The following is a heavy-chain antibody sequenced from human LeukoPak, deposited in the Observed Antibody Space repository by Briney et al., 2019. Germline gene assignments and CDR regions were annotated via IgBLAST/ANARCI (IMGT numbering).Heavy chain of an antibody. CDR2: FDPEDGET. CDR1: GYTLTELS. D-gene: IGHD2-2*02. Sequence: GASVKVSCKVSGYTLTELSMHWVRQAPGKGLEWMGGFDPEDGETIYAQKFQCRVTMTEDTSTDTAYMELSSLRSEDTAVYYCATVGCSSTSCYKGSYYYYGMDVWGQGTTVTVSS. CDR3: ATVGCSSTSCYKGSYYYYGMDV. J-gene: IGHJ6*02. V-gene: IGHV1-24*01.